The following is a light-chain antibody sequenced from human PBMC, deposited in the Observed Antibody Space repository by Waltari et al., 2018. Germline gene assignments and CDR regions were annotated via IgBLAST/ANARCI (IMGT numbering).Light chain of an antibody. CDR1: RSVDTW. CDR2: DAS. J-gene: IGKJ1*01. V-gene: IGKV1-5*01. CDR3: QQYRSDSPT. Sequence: DIQLTQSPSTLSASIGDKFTIPCRASRSVDTWLAWYQQRPGTPPKFLIYDASSLENGVPSRFSGSGSGTEFTLSITSLQPDDFATYYCQQYRSDSPTFGQGTKVEMK.